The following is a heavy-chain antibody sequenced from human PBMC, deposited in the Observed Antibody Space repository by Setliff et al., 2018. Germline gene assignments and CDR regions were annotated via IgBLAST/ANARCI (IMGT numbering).Heavy chain of an antibody. CDR2: IHHSGST. V-gene: IGHV4-59*08. CDR1: DGSISTYY. D-gene: IGHD3-22*01. CDR3: ARRSPAYYSDSSGYFYDTSPSLLV. Sequence: PSETLSLTCTVSDGSISTYYWSWIRQPPGKRLEWIGFIHHSGSTHYNPSLKSRVTISVDTSKNQFSLKLSSVTAADTAVYYCARRSPAYYSDSSGYFYDTSPSLLVWGQGPTVTVSS. J-gene: IGHJ6*02.